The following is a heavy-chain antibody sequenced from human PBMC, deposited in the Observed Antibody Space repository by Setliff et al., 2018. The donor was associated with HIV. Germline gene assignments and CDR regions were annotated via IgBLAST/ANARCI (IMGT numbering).Heavy chain of an antibody. D-gene: IGHD3-10*01. J-gene: IGHJ4*02. Sequence: SETLSLTCAVHGGTFSGFYWSWIRQPPGKGLEWIGEINDDGSSNYNPSLKSRVAISVDTSKNQLSLNVTSVTAADTAVYYCASGSPRGHDYLNYWGQGTLVTVSS. V-gene: IGHV4-34*01. CDR1: GGTFSGFY. CDR2: INDDGSS. CDR3: ASGSPRGHDYLNY.